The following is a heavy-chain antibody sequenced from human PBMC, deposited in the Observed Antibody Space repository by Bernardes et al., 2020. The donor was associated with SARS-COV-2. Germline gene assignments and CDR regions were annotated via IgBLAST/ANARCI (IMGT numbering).Heavy chain of an antibody. J-gene: IGHJ4*02. V-gene: IGHV3-66*01. D-gene: IGHD3-16*01. CDR2: IYSDGST. CDR1: GFTVSSDY. CDR3: ARRRVAYRDYFDS. Sequence: GGSLRLSCVVSGFTVSSDYMTWVRQAPGKGPEWVSVIYSDGSTYYADSVKGRFTISRDDRKNTLYFQMNSLRVEDTAVYYCARRRVAYRDYFDSWGQGTRVTVSS.